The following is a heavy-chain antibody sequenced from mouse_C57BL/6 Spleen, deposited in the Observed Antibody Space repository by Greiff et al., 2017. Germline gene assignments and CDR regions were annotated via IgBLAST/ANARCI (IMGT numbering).Heavy chain of an antibody. J-gene: IGHJ4*01. CDR3: TRSYGSSPYAMDY. CDR1: GYTFTSYW. CDR2: IYPGNSDT. D-gene: IGHD1-1*01. Sequence: EVQLQQSGTVLARPGASVKMSCKTSGYTFTSYWMHWVKQRPGQGLEWRGAIYPGNSDTSYNQKFKGKAKLTAVTSASTAYMELSSLTNEDSAVYYCTRSYGSSPYAMDYWGQGTSVTVSS. V-gene: IGHV1-5*01.